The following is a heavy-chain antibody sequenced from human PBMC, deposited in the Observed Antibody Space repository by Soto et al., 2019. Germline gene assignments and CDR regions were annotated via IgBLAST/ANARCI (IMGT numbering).Heavy chain of an antibody. CDR3: ARARTTTYYYDSSGYGERDY. CDR1: GYTFTSYG. V-gene: IGHV1-18*01. Sequence: ASVKVSCKASGYTFTSYGISWVRQAPGQGLEWMGWISAYNGNTNYAQKLQGRVTMTTDTSTSTAYMELRSLRSDDTAVYYCARARTTTYYYDSSGYGERDYWGQGTLVTVSS. CDR2: ISAYNGNT. D-gene: IGHD3-22*01. J-gene: IGHJ4*02.